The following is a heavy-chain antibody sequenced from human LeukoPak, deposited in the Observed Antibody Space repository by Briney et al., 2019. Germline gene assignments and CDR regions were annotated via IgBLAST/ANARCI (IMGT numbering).Heavy chain of an antibody. D-gene: IGHD6-19*01. J-gene: IGHJ4*02. V-gene: IGHV4-39*01. Sequence: SDTLSLTCTVSGASISSTSYYWGWIRQPPGKGLEWIGSIYYSGSTYYNPSLKSRVTISVDTSKNQFSLKLSSVTAADTAVYYCARQEIENSGWHGAGFDYWGQGTLVTVSS. CDR3: ARQEIENSGWHGAGFDY. CDR1: GASISSTSYY. CDR2: IYYSGST.